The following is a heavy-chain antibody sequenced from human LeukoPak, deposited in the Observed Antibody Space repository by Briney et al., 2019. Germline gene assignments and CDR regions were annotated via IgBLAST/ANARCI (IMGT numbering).Heavy chain of an antibody. CDR1: GFTFSNVW. CDR3: TTQETTTVTVFDH. V-gene: IGHV3-15*05. J-gene: IGHJ4*02. CDR2: IKSKTDGGAT. Sequence: GGSLRLSCAASGFTFSNVWMSWVRQAPGKGLEWVGRIKSKTDGGATDYAAPVKGRVVILRDDSKSTLNLQLNSVTTEDTAVYYCTTQETTTVTVFDHWGQGTLVTVSS. D-gene: IGHD4-17*01.